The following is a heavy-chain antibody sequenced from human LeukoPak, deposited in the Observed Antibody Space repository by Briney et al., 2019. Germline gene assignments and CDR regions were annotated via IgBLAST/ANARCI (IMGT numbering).Heavy chain of an antibody. Sequence: SETLSLTCTVSGGSISSYYWSWLRQPPGKGLEWIGYIYYSGSTNYNPSLKSRVTISVDTSKNQFSLKLSSVTAADTAVYYCARDYYDSSGYYYVNWFDPWGQGTLVTVSS. V-gene: IGHV4-59*01. CDR2: IYYSGST. CDR1: GGSISSYY. CDR3: ARDYYDSSGYYYVNWFDP. D-gene: IGHD3-22*01. J-gene: IGHJ5*02.